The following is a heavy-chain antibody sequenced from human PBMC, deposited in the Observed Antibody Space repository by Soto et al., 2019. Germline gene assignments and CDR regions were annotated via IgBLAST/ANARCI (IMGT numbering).Heavy chain of an antibody. Sequence: ASVKVSCKASGYTFTNSGISWVRQAPGQGLEWMGWIGAYNGHTKYAQKLQGRVTMATDTSTSTAYMELRSLKSDDTAVYYCAREDYYDSSGYLPVRYYFGMDVWGQGTTVTVSS. CDR2: IGAYNGHT. CDR1: GYTFTNSG. D-gene: IGHD3-22*01. J-gene: IGHJ6*02. V-gene: IGHV1-18*01. CDR3: AREDYYDSSGYLPVRYYFGMDV.